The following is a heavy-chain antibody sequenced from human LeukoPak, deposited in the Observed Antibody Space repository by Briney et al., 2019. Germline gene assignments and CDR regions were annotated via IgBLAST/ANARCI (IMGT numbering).Heavy chain of an antibody. Sequence: GGSLRLSCATSGFTFSDHFMDWVRQAPGKGLERVARSRDKGNGYTTEYAASVAGRFRISRDDSTLSLYLQTNSLRSEDTAVYYCASGTNRAYWGQGTLVAVSS. J-gene: IGHJ4*02. CDR2: SRDKGNGYTT. V-gene: IGHV3-72*01. CDR1: GFTFSDHF. D-gene: IGHD1-14*01. CDR3: ASGTNRAY.